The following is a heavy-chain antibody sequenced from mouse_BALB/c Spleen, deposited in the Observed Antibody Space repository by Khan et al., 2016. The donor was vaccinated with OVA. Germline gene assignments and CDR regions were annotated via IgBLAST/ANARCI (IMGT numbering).Heavy chain of an antibody. CDR1: GDSITSGF. V-gene: IGHV3-8*02. CDR2: ITYSGNT. J-gene: IGHJ4*01. CDR3: ARSYGSWAMDY. Sequence: VQLKQSGPSLVKPSQTLSLTCSVTGDSITSGFWNWIRKFPGNKFEYLGYITYSGNTYYNPSLKSRISITRDTSKSQYYLQLNSVTTEDTATYYCARSYGSWAMDYWGQGTSVTV. D-gene: IGHD1-1*01.